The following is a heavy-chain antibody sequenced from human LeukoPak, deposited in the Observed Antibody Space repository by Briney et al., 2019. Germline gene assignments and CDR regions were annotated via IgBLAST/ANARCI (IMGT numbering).Heavy chain of an antibody. V-gene: IGHV3-7*01. J-gene: IGHJ3*02. Sequence: PGGSLRLSCGASGFTFSNFWMTWVRQAPGKGLEWVANINQDGSGKYYVDSVKGRFTISRDNAKNSLYLQMNSLRAEDTALYYCARVLSTRKAFDIWGQGTMVTVSS. CDR1: GFTFSNFW. D-gene: IGHD5-24*01. CDR3: ARVLSTRKAFDI. CDR2: INQDGSGK.